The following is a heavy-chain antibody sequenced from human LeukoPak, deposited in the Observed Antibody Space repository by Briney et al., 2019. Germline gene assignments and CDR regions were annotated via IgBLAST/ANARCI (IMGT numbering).Heavy chain of an antibody. V-gene: IGHV4-4*07. CDR2: IYASGTT. CDR1: GGSINSYF. J-gene: IGHJ4*02. D-gene: IGHD6-13*01. CDR3: ARETTGAGTARPFDY. Sequence: SETLSLTCTVSGGSINSYFWSWIRQPAGKGLEWIGRIYASGTTNYNPSLKSRVTMSVDTSKNQFSLKLSSVTAADTAVYFCARETTGAGTARPFDYWGQGTLVTVSS.